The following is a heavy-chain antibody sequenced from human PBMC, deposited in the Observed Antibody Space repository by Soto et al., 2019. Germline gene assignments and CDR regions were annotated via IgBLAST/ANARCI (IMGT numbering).Heavy chain of an antibody. J-gene: IGHJ4*02. CDR2: ISSSSSDI. V-gene: IGHV3-21*01. CDR3: ARDHGYCSGVSCYYFDY. Sequence: EVQLVESGGGLVRPGGSLRLSCAASGFTFSSYSMDWVRQAPGKGLEWVSSISSSSSDIHYTDSVKGRFTISRDNAKKSLYLQMNSLRAEDTAVYYCARDHGYCSGVSCYYFDYWGQGILVTVSS. D-gene: IGHD2-15*01. CDR1: GFTFSSYS.